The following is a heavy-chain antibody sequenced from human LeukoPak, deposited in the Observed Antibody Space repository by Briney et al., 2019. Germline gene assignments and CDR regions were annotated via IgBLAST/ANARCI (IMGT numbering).Heavy chain of an antibody. CDR3: AKGDFYGSGRDYYYMDV. J-gene: IGHJ6*03. CDR2: ISGSGGST. D-gene: IGHD3-10*01. Sequence: GGSLRLSCAASGFTFSNYAMNWVRQAPGKGLEWVSTISGSGGSTYYADSVKGRFTISRDNSKNTLYLQMNSLRAEDTAVYNCAKGDFYGSGRDYYYMDVWGKGTTVTISS. V-gene: IGHV3-23*01. CDR1: GFTFSNYA.